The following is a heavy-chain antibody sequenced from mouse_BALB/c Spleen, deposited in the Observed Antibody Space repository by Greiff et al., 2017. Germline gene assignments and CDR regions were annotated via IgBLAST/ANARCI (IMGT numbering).Heavy chain of an antibody. CDR1: GFTFSDYY. D-gene: IGHD2-2*01. CDR3: SALDYGYDWGFDY. J-gene: IGHJ3*01. CDR2: IGHEDGDT. Sequence: VQLLQSGADLVRPGASVKLSCTASGFTFSDYYMHWVRQRPEKGLEWIGAIGHEDGDTESAPKFPGKATMTADATSNTAYLQLSSLTSEDAAVYYCSALDYGYDWGFDYWGQGTLVTVSA. V-gene: IGHV14-1*01.